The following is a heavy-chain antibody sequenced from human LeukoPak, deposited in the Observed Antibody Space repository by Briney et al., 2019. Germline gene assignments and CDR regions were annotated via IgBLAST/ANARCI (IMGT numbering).Heavy chain of an antibody. CDR3: ARGSYDYVWGSYRPRDDY. CDR2: ISSSGATI. J-gene: IGHJ4*02. V-gene: IGHV3-11*04. Sequence: GGSLRLSCAASGFTFTDYYMSWIRQAPGKGLEWVSYISSSGATIYYADSVKGRFTISRDNAKNSLYLQMNSLRAGDTAVYYCARGSYDYVWGSYRPRDDYWGQGTLVTVSS. D-gene: IGHD3-16*02. CDR1: GFTFTDYY.